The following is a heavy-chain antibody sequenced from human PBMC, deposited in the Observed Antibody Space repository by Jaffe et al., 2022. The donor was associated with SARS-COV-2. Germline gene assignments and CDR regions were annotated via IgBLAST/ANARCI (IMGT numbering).Heavy chain of an antibody. Sequence: QVQLQESGPGLVKPSETLSLICTVSGGSISNYYWSWIRQPAGKGLEWLGRIHASGTTNYNPSLKSRVAMSLDTSKNQFALKLNSVTAADTAVYYCARDGRFCGGDTCDTFDYWGQGTLVTVSS. J-gene: IGHJ4*02. CDR2: IHASGTT. CDR1: GGSISNYY. D-gene: IGHD2-21*02. CDR3: ARDGRFCGGDTCDTFDY. V-gene: IGHV4-4*07.